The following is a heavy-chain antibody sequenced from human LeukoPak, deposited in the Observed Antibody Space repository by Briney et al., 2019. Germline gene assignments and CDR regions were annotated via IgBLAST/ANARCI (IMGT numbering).Heavy chain of an antibody. J-gene: IGHJ5*02. CDR1: GYTFTNFD. CDR2: MNPNSGST. CDR3: ARAILGMIIRAFDP. Sequence: GASVKVSCKASGYTFTNFDINWVRQASGQGLEWLGWMNPNSGSTGYAQKFQGRVTMTRNTSIGTAYMELSSLRSDDTAVYYCARAILGMIIRAFDPWGQGTLVTVSS. V-gene: IGHV1-8*01. D-gene: IGHD3-3*01.